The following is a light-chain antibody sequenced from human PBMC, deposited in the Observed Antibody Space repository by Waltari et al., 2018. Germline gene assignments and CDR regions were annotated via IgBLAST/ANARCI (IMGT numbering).Light chain of an antibody. CDR1: QTLTTNL. CDR3: HQYGTSPLT. Sequence: EIVLTQSPGTVSLSPGDRVTLSCSASQTLTTNLFAGSQQKSGQSPRLLIYAASNRAPGIPDRFSGSGSGTDFTLTINRLEPEDVAVYFCHQYGTSPLTFGGGTKVEIK. CDR2: AAS. J-gene: IGKJ4*01. V-gene: IGKV3-20*01.